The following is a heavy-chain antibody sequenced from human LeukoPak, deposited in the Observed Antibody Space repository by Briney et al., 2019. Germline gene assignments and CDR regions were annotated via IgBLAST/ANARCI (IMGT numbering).Heavy chain of an antibody. V-gene: IGHV3-30*04. CDR1: GFTFSSYA. CDR3: ARDLFPRP. J-gene: IGHJ5*02. Sequence: GGSLRLSCAASGFTFSSYAMHWVRQAPGKGLEWVAVVSYDGSNKYYADSVKGRFTISRDNSKNTLYLQMNSLRAEDTAVYYCARDLFPRPWGQGTLVTVSS. CDR2: VSYDGSNK. D-gene: IGHD3-10*02.